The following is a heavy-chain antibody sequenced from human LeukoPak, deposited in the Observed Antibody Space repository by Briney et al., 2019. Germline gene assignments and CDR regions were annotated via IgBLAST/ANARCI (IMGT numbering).Heavy chain of an antibody. J-gene: IGHJ4*02. CDR1: GFTLNNYW. D-gene: IGHD3-22*01. V-gene: IGHV3-30-3*01. Sequence: PGGSLRLSCAASGFTLNNYWMGWVRQAPGKGLEWVAVISYDGSNKYYADSVKGRFTISRDNSKNTLYLQMNSLRAEDTAVYYCARDSWDYDSSGYYNYWGQGTLVTVSS. CDR3: ARDSWDYDSSGYYNY. CDR2: ISYDGSNK.